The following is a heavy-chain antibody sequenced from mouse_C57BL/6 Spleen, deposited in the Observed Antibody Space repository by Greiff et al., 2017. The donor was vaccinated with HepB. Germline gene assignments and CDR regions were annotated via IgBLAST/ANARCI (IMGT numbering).Heavy chain of an antibody. CDR2: INPGSGGT. CDR1: GYAFTNYL. Sequence: QVQLQQSGAELVRPGTSVKVSCKASGYAFTNYLIEWVKQRPGQGLEWIGVINPGSGGTNYNEKFKGKATLTADKSSSTAYMQLSSLTSEDSAVYSCARGGRSLYAMDYWGQGTSVTVSS. CDR3: ARGGRSLYAMDY. V-gene: IGHV1-54*01. D-gene: IGHD1-1*01. J-gene: IGHJ4*01.